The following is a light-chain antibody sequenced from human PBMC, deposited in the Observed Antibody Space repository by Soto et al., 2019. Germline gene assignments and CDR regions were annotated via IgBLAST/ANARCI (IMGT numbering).Light chain of an antibody. V-gene: IGKV3-20*01. Sequence: EIVLTQSPGTLSLSPGERDTLSCRASQSVSSSYSAWYQQKPGQAPRLLIYGASSRATGIPDRFSGSGSGTDFTLTISRLEPEDFAVYYCQQYGSSPWTFGQGTKVEIK. J-gene: IGKJ1*01. CDR3: QQYGSSPWT. CDR2: GAS. CDR1: QSVSSSY.